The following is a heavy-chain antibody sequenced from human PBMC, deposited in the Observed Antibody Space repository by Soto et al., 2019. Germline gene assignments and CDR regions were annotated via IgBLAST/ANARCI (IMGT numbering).Heavy chain of an antibody. Sequence: SETLSLTCAVYGGSFSGYYWSWIRQPPGKGLEWIGEINHSGSTNYNPSLKSRVTISVDTSKNQFSLKLSSVTAADTAVYYCARVRIVVVPAAIGPWGQGTMVTVSS. CDR3: ARVRIVVVPAAIGP. V-gene: IGHV4-34*01. CDR2: INHSGST. CDR1: GGSFSGYY. J-gene: IGHJ3*01. D-gene: IGHD2-2*01.